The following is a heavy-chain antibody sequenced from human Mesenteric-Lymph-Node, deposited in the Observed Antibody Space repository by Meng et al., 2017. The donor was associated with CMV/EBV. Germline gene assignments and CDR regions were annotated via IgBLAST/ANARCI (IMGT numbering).Heavy chain of an antibody. V-gene: IGHV3-73*01. CDR2: IRSKANSYAT. J-gene: IGHJ4*02. CDR3: TRLGLGELFYY. Sequence: GGSLRLSCAASGLTFSGSAMHWVRQASGKGREWVGRIRSKANSYATAYAASVKGRLTIPRDDSKNTEYLQMNSLKTEDTAVYYCTRLGLGELFYYWGQGTLVTVSS. CDR1: GLTFSGSA. D-gene: IGHD3-16*01.